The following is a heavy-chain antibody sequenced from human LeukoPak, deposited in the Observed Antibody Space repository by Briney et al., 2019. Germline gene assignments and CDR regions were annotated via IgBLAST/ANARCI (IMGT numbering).Heavy chain of an antibody. CDR2: ISGSGSST. D-gene: IGHD6-13*01. CDR1: GFTFSNYD. CDR3: AKAIAATGQWWIFDY. V-gene: IGHV3-23*01. J-gene: IGHJ4*02. Sequence: PGGSLRLSCAASGFTFSNYDMGWVRQAPGEGLEWVSSISGSGSSTYYADSVKGRFTISRDNPKNAQYLQMSSLRAEDTAVYYCAKAIAATGQWWIFDYWGLGTLVTVSS.